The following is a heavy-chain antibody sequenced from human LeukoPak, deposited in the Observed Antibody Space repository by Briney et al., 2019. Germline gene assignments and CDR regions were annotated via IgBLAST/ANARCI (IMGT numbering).Heavy chain of an antibody. D-gene: IGHD4-17*01. J-gene: IGHJ4*02. CDR2: IYYSGST. V-gene: IGHV4-59*08. CDR1: GGSISSYY. CDR3: ARHSYGDYVTFDY. Sequence: PSETLSLTCTVPGGSISSYYWSWIRQPPGKGLEWIGYIYYSGSTNYNPSLKSRVTISVDTSKNQFSLKLSSVTAADTAVYYCARHSYGDYVTFDYWGQGTLATVSS.